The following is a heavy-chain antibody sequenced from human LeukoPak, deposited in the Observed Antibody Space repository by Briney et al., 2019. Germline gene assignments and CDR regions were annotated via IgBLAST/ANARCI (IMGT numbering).Heavy chain of an antibody. J-gene: IGHJ4*02. CDR3: AGRRS. CDR2: INHSGGT. Sequence: SETLSLTCVVYGGSFSGYSWSWIRQPPGKGLEWVGEINHSGGTNYNSSLKSRVTISIDTSKNQFSLNLSSVTAADTAVYYCAGRRSWGQGTLITVSS. CDR1: GGSFSGYS. V-gene: IGHV4-34*01.